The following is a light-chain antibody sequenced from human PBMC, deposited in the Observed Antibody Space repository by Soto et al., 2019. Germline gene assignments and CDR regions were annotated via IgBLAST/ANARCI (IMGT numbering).Light chain of an antibody. CDR2: SVS. CDR3: TSYTVSRSYV. J-gene: IGLJ1*01. Sequence: QSALTQPASVSGSPGQSITISCSGTSSDIGTYDHVAWFQQFPGKTPKLMIYSVSNRPSGVSYRFSGYKSGNTASLTISGLQAEDEADYYCTSYTVSRSYVFGTGTKLTVL. CDR1: SSDIGTYDH. V-gene: IGLV2-14*01.